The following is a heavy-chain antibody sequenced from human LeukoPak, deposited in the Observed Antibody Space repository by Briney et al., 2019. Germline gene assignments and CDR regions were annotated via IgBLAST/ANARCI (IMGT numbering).Heavy chain of an antibody. CDR3: ARVILSSEQYPRHFDY. CDR1: DGSINSYY. J-gene: IGHJ4*02. V-gene: IGHV4-59*08. Sequence: SETLSLTCSVSDGSINSYYWNWIRRPPGKGLEWIGYIYYNGNTNYTPSLKSRVTISVDTSKNQFSLKLSSVTAADTAVYYCARVILSSEQYPRHFDYWGQGTLVTVSS. CDR2: IYYNGNT. D-gene: IGHD2-2*01.